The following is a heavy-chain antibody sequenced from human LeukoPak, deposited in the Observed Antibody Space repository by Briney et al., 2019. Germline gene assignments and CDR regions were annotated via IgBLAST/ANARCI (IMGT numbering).Heavy chain of an antibody. CDR1: GFTFDDYG. CDR2: INWNGGST. CDR3: ARDDYDSSGQFYGMDV. Sequence: RGSLRLSCAASGFTFDDYGMSWVRQAPGKGLEWVSGINWNGGSTGYADSVKGRFTVSRDNAKNSLYLQMNSLRAEDTALYYCARDDYDSSGQFYGMDVWGQGTTVTVSS. V-gene: IGHV3-20*04. J-gene: IGHJ6*02. D-gene: IGHD3-22*01.